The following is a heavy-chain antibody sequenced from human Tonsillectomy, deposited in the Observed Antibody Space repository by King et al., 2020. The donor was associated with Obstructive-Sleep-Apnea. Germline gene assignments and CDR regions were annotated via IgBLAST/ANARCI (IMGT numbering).Heavy chain of an antibody. V-gene: IGHV3-9*01. D-gene: IGHD3-10*01. CDR2: ISWSGDRV. CDR1: GFTFDDCA. Sequence: VQLVESGGGFVQPGRSLRLSCAASGFTFDDCAMHWVRQVPGKGLEWVSSISWSGDRVAYADSVKGRFSISRDNARNSLFLQMNSLRREDTALYYGAKDQGEYFGVGAFDIWGQGTMVTVSS. J-gene: IGHJ3*02. CDR3: AKDQGEYFGVGAFDI.